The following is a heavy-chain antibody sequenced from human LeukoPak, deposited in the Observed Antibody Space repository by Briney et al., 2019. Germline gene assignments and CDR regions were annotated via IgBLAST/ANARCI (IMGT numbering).Heavy chain of an antibody. J-gene: IGHJ4*02. D-gene: IGHD3-10*01. Sequence: SGGSLRLSCAASGFTFSNAWMSWVRQAPGKGLEWVGRIKSKTHGGTTDYAAPVKGRFTISRDDSSNTLYLQMNSLKTEDTAVYYCITDFGAYWGQGTLVIVSS. V-gene: IGHV3-15*01. CDR2: IKSKTHGGTT. CDR3: ITDFGAY. CDR1: GFTFSNAW.